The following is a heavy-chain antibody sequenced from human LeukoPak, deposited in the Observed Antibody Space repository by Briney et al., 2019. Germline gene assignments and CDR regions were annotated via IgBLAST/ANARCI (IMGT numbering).Heavy chain of an antibody. J-gene: IGHJ4*02. D-gene: IGHD5-18*01. CDR2: IYYSGNT. CDR3: ARGRRGYSYGSPLDY. V-gene: IGHV4-39*01. Sequence: SETLSLTCTVSGDSISSSSYYWGWIRQPPGKGLEWIGNIYYSGNTYYNPSLKSRVTISVDTSKNQFSLKLSSVTAADTAVYYCARGRRGYSYGSPLDYWGQGTLVTVSS. CDR1: GDSISSSSYY.